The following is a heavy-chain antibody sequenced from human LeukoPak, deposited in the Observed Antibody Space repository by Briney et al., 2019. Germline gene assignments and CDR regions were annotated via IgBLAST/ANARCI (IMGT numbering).Heavy chain of an antibody. CDR2: ISYDGSNK. CDR1: GFTFSSYA. CDR3: AKSWEGLLWFGELTY. J-gene: IGHJ4*02. Sequence: GRSLRLSCAASGFTFSSYAMHWVRQAPGKGLEWVAVISYDGSNKYYADSVKGRFTISRDNSKNTLYLQMNSLRAEDTAVYYCAKSWEGLLWFGELTYWGQGTLVTVSS. V-gene: IGHV3-30-3*02. D-gene: IGHD3-10*01.